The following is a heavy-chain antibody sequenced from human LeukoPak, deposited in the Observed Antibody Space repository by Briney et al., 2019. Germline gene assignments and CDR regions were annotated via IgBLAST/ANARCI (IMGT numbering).Heavy chain of an antibody. V-gene: IGHV4-39*01. Sequence: SETLSLTCTVSGGSISSSSYYWGWIRQPPGKGLEWIGSIYYSGSTYYNPSLKSRVTISVDTSKNQFSLKLSSVTAADTAVYYCARRGIAAPDAFDIWGQGTMVTVSS. CDR3: ARRGIAAPDAFDI. CDR2: IYYSGST. D-gene: IGHD6-13*01. CDR1: GGSISSSSYY. J-gene: IGHJ3*02.